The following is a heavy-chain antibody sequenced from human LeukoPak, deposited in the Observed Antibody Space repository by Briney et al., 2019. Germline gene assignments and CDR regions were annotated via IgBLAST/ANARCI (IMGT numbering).Heavy chain of an antibody. Sequence: SQTLSLTCTISGGSISSGSYYWSWIRQPAGKGLEWIGRIYTSGSTNYNPSLESRVTISVDTSKNQFSLKLSSVTAADTAVYYCARDLSGWNPASYYYYMDVWGKGTTVTVSS. J-gene: IGHJ6*03. CDR1: GGSISSGSYY. D-gene: IGHD6-19*01. CDR2: IYTSGST. CDR3: ARDLSGWNPASYYYYMDV. V-gene: IGHV4-61*02.